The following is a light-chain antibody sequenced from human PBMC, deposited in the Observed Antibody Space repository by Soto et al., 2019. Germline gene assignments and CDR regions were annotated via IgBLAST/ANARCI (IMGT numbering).Light chain of an antibody. J-gene: IGLJ1*01. Sequence: QSALTQPASVSGSPGQSITISCTGTSSDVGGYNYVSWYQHHPGKAPKLMIYDVSNRPSGVSNRFSGSKSGNTAALTISGLQAEDEADYYCSSYTSRSTRVYVFGTGTKVTV. CDR3: SSYTSRSTRVYV. CDR1: SSDVGGYNY. V-gene: IGLV2-14*03. CDR2: DVS.